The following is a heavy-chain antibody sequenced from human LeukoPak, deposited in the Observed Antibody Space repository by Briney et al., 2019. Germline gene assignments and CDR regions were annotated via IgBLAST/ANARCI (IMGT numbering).Heavy chain of an antibody. V-gene: IGHV3-66*01. CDR1: GFTVSSNY. CDR2: IYSGGST. CDR3: ARDLMVRGAIDY. J-gene: IGHJ4*02. Sequence: GGSLRLSCAASGFTVSSNYMSCVRQAPGEGLEWVSVIYSGGSTYYADSVKGRFTISRDNSKNTLYLQMNSLRAEDTAVYYCARDLMVRGAIDYWGQGTLVTVSS. D-gene: IGHD3-10*01.